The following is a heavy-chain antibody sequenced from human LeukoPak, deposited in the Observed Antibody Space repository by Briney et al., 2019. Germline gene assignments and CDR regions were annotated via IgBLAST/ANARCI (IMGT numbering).Heavy chain of an antibody. J-gene: IGHJ4*02. CDR1: GFTFSSYW. CDR2: INHNGNVN. CDR3: ARDFPLDY. Sequence: GGSLRLSCAASGFTFSSYWMNWARQAPGKGLEWVASINHNGNVNYYVDSVKGRFTISRDNAKNSLYLQMNSLRAEDTAVYYCARDFPLDYWGQGTLVTVSS. V-gene: IGHV3-7*01.